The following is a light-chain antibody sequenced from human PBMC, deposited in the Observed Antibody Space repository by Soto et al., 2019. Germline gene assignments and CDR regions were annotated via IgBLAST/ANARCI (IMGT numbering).Light chain of an antibody. Sequence: QAVVTQPPSVSGAPGQRVTISCTGSSSNIGAGYDVHWYQQLPGTAPKLLIYGNTNRPSGVPDRVSGSKSGTSASLAITGLQAEDEADYYGQSYDSSLSGPSFVFGTGTKVTVL. CDR2: GNT. CDR1: SSNIGAGYD. CDR3: QSYDSSLSGPSFV. V-gene: IGLV1-40*01. J-gene: IGLJ1*01.